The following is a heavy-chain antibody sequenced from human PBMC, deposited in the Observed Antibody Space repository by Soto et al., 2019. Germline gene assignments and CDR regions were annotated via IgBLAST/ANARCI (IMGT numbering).Heavy chain of an antibody. J-gene: IGHJ4*02. Sequence: EVQLVESGGGFIQPGGSLRLSCAASGFTFSNYWMSWVRQAPGKGLEWVANIKVDGSEKYYVDSVKGRFTISRDNAKNSLYLQMNSLRAEDTAVYYCAGVAVRGQGTLVTVSS. CDR2: IKVDGSEK. CDR3: AGVAV. D-gene: IGHD6-19*01. V-gene: IGHV3-7*05. CDR1: GFTFSNYW.